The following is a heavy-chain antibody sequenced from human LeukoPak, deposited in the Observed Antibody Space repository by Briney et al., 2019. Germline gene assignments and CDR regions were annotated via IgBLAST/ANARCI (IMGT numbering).Heavy chain of an antibody. J-gene: IGHJ6*02. CDR1: GFTFSSNA. Sequence: PGGSLRLSCAAAGFTFSSNAMNWVRQAPGKGLEWVSGISGSGGSTYYADSVKGRFTISRDSSKNTLYLQMNSLRAEDTAVYYCAKCVFSSGWSSFYYGMDVWGHGTTVTVSS. CDR2: ISGSGGST. V-gene: IGHV3-23*01. D-gene: IGHD6-13*01. CDR3: AKCVFSSGWSSFYYGMDV.